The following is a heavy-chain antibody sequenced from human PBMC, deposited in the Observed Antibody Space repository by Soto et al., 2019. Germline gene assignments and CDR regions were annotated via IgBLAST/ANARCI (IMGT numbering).Heavy chain of an antibody. CDR1: GYTFTGDY. D-gene: IGHD1-26*01. CDR3: ARYTGSNSLFDS. Sequence: ASVKVSCKASGYTFTGDYLHWVQQAPGQGLEWMAWINPKSGYTKSAQKFQARVTLTRDTSISTAYMELRSLRSEDTAVYFCARYTGSNSLFDSWGQGTLVTVSS. CDR2: INPKSGYT. J-gene: IGHJ4*02. V-gene: IGHV1-2*02.